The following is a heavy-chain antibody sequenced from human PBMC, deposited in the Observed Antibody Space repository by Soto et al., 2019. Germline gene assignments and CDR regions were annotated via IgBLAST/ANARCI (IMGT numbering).Heavy chain of an antibody. V-gene: IGHV4-38-2*02. CDR3: AKDLDATVFNFDY. CDR2: IIYSGDI. J-gene: IGHJ4*02. CDR1: GASISSYNY. Sequence: PSETLSLTCNVSGASISSYNYWGWFRQPPGKGLEWIGSIIYSGDIMYNPSLQSRLTLFVDTSKNTVYLQMNSLRAEDTAVYYCAKDLDATVFNFDYWGQGALVTVSS. D-gene: IGHD2-2*01.